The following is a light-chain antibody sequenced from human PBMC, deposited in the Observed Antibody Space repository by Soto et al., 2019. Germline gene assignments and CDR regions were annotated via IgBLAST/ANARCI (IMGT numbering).Light chain of an antibody. V-gene: IGKV1-16*02. J-gene: IGKJ5*01. CDR3: QQFRSFPIT. Sequence: DIQMTQSPSSLSASVGDRVTITCRASEVVGNFLAWFRQKPGKAPETLIFAASSLQYGVPRKFSGTGSGTDFTLTITSLQTEDFATYYCQQFRSFPITFGQGTRLEIK. CDR2: AAS. CDR1: EVVGNF.